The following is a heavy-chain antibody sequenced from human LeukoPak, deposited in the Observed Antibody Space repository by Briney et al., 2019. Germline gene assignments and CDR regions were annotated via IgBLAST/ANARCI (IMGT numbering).Heavy chain of an antibody. D-gene: IGHD5-24*01. CDR3: ARSRDGYNLDY. V-gene: IGHV4-59*01. CDR1: GGSFSGYY. J-gene: IGHJ4*02. Sequence: SETLSLTCAVYGGSFSGYYWSWIRQPPGKGLEWIGYIYYSGSTNYNPSLKSRVTISVDTSKNQFSLKLSSVTAADTAVYYCARSRDGYNLDYWGQGTLVTVSS. CDR2: IYYSGST.